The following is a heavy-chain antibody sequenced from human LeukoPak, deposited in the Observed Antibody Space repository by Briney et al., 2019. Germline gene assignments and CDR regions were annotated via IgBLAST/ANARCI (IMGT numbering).Heavy chain of an antibody. J-gene: IGHJ4*02. Sequence: GGSLRLSCAASGLTVSSNYMSWVRQAPGKGLEWGSLIYSSGSTYYADSVKGRFTISRDNSENTLFLQMNSLTADDTAMYYCTRTSVSGDGYKVGYFDYWGQGTLVTVSS. CDR2: IYSSGST. D-gene: IGHD5-24*01. CDR1: GLTVSSNY. V-gene: IGHV3-53*01. CDR3: TRTSVSGDGYKVGYFDY.